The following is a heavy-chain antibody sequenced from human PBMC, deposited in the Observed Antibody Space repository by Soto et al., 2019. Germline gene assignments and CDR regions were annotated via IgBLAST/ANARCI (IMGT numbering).Heavy chain of an antibody. Sequence: EVQLVESGGGLVKPGGSLRLSCAGSGFTFSNVWMNWVRQAPGKGLEWVGRIKSETDGGTIDYAAPVKGRFTISRDDSNTTLYLQMNSLKTEDTATYYCTPLALKYNSDWYPLSDWGQGTRDTVSS. CDR3: TPLALKYNSDWYPLSD. D-gene: IGHD6-19*01. V-gene: IGHV3-15*07. J-gene: IGHJ4*02. CDR1: GFTFSNVW. CDR2: IKSETDGGTI.